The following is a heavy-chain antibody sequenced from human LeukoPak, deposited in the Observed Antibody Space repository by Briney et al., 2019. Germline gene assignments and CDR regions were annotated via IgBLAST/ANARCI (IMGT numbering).Heavy chain of an antibody. CDR1: GYTFTCYY. Sequence: ASVKVSCKASGYTFTCYYMHWVRQAPGQGLEWMGWINPNSGGTNYAQKFQARVTMTRDTSISTAYMELSRLRSDDTAVYYCARDRRYCSDGSCYEAFDIWGQGTMVTVSP. V-gene: IGHV1-2*02. CDR2: INPNSGGT. D-gene: IGHD2-15*01. J-gene: IGHJ3*02. CDR3: ARDRRYCSDGSCYEAFDI.